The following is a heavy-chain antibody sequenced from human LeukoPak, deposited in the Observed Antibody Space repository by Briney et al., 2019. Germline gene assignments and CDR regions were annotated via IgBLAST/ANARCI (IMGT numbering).Heavy chain of an antibody. V-gene: IGHV3-74*01. CDR3: ARVYELTWGLGWFDP. J-gene: IGHJ5*02. Sequence: GGSLRLSCAASGFTFSGFWMHWVRQAPGKGLVWVSCISFDGSEATYADSVKGRFTISRDNSKNTLYLQMNSLRAEDTAVYYCARVYELTWGLGWFDPWGQGTLVTVSS. CDR1: GFTFSGFW. D-gene: IGHD3-3*01. CDR2: ISFDGSEA.